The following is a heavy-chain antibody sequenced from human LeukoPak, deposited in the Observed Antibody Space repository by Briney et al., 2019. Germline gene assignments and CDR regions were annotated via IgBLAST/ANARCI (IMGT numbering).Heavy chain of an antibody. CDR1: GYTFTSYY. D-gene: IGHD3-3*01. Sequence: ASVKVSCKASGYTFTSYYMHWVRQAPGRGREGMGIINTSGGSTSYAQKFQGRVTMTRDTSTSTVYMELSSLRSEDTAVYYCARDRYYDFWSGYPADYWGQGTLVTVSS. J-gene: IGHJ4*02. CDR3: ARDRYYDFWSGYPADY. CDR2: INTSGGST. V-gene: IGHV1-46*01.